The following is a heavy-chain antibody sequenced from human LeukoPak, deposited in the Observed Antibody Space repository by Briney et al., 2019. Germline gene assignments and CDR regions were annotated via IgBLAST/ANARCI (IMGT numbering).Heavy chain of an antibody. CDR3: AKDAIPRNSIWDYFAN. V-gene: IGHV3-23*01. CDR2: IGTDT. Sequence: GGSLRLSCAASGFTFSSYAMSWVRQAPGKRLEWVSSIGTDTHYADSVKGRFTVSRDNSKNTLYLQLNSLRAEDSAVYYCAKDAIPRNSIWDYFANWGQGTLVTVSS. D-gene: IGHD7-27*01. J-gene: IGHJ4*02. CDR1: GFTFSSYA.